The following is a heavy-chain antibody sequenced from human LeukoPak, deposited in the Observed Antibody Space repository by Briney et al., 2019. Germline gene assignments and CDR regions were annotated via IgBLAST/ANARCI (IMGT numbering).Heavy chain of an antibody. CDR3: ATGIAAAGRDVANWFDP. Sequence: SETLSLTCAVYGGSFSGYYWSWIRQPPGKGLEWIGEINHSGSTNYNPSLKSRVTISVDTSKNQFSLKLNSVTAADTAVYYCATGIAAAGRDVANWFDPWGQGTLVTVSS. V-gene: IGHV4-34*01. D-gene: IGHD6-13*01. J-gene: IGHJ5*02. CDR2: INHSGST. CDR1: GGSFSGYY.